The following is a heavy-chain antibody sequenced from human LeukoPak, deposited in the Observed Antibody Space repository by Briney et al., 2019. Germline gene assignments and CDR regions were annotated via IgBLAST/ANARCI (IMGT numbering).Heavy chain of an antibody. CDR2: INHSGST. D-gene: IGHD6-19*01. Sequence: KPSETLSLTCAVYGGSFSGYYWSWIRQPPGKGLEWIGEINHSGSTNYNPSLKSRVTISIDTSKNQFSLKLSSVTAADTAVYYCARRPTIAVAVYGPNFDYWGQGTLVTVSS. CDR1: GGSFSGYY. J-gene: IGHJ4*02. CDR3: ARRPTIAVAVYGPNFDY. V-gene: IGHV4-34*01.